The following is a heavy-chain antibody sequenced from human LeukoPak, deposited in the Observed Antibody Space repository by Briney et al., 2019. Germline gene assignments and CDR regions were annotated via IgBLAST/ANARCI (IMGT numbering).Heavy chain of an antibody. V-gene: IGHV7-4-1*02. CDR3: ARDFPARDWFFDL. J-gene: IGHJ2*01. Sequence: GASVKVSCKASGHTFTTYAMNWVRQAPGQGLEWMGWINTNTGNPTYAQGFTGRFVFSLDTSVSTAYLQISSLKAEDTAVYYCARDFPARDWFFDLWGRGTLVTVSS. CDR2: INTNTGNP. CDR1: GHTFTTYA.